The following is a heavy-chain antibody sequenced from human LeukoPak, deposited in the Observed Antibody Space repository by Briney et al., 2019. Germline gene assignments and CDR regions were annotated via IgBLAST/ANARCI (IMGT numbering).Heavy chain of an antibody. D-gene: IGHD1-14*01. Sequence: SVKVSCKASGGTFSSYAISWVRQAPGQGLEWMGGIIPIFGTANYAQKFQGRVTITTDESTSTVYMELSSLRSEDTAVYYCARAHSQVYSDAFDIWGQGTMVTVSS. V-gene: IGHV1-69*05. CDR3: ARAHSQVYSDAFDI. CDR1: GGTFSSYA. J-gene: IGHJ3*02. CDR2: IIPIFGTA.